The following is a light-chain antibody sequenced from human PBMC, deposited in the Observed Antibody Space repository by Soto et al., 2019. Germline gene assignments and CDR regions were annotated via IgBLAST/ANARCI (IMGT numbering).Light chain of an antibody. V-gene: IGLV2-14*03. CDR3: SSYTTSETRV. CDR1: SSDVGSYNY. J-gene: IGLJ1*01. CDR2: DVS. Sequence: QSVLTQPASVSRSPGQSITISCTGTSSDVGSYNYVSWYQHHPGKVPKLMIYDVSSRPSGVSNRFSGSKSGNTASLTISGLQTEDEADYYCSSYTTSETRVFGTGTKVTVL.